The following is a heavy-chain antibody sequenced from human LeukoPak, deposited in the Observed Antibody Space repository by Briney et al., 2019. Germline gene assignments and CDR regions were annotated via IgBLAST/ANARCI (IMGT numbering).Heavy chain of an antibody. V-gene: IGHV3-30*04. Sequence: GGSLRLSCEASGITFSNYVLHWVRQTPGKGLEWVALISNDGNTQRYADSVKGRFSISRDDSNNTLFLQMNSLRAEDTAVYYCAKDTAYYYDSSGYPYYFDYWGQGTLVTVSS. J-gene: IGHJ4*02. CDR3: AKDTAYYYDSSGYPYYFDY. D-gene: IGHD3-22*01. CDR2: ISNDGNTQ. CDR1: GITFSNYV.